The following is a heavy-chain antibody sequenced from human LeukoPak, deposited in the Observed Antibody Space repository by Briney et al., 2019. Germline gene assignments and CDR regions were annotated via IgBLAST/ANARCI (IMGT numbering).Heavy chain of an antibody. J-gene: IGHJ4*02. D-gene: IGHD5-18*01. CDR3: ARVKGSYEAVTG. CDR1: GYTLTGYY. V-gene: IGHV1-2*02. Sequence: ASVKVSCKASGYTLTGYYMHWVRQAPGQGLEWMGWINPNSGGTNYAQKFQGRVTMTRDTSISTAYMELSRLRSDDTAVYYCARVKGSYEAVTGWGQGTLVTVSS. CDR2: INPNSGGT.